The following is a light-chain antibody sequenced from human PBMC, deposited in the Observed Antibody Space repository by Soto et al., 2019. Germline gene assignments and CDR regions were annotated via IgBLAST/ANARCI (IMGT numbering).Light chain of an antibody. Sequence: EIVLTQSPGTLSLSPGERATLSCRASQSVSSSYLAWYQQKPGQAPRLLIYGASSRATGIPDRFSGSGSGSDCTITSSRLDPEDFAVYDCQQDGSSRPWTIGHGTKVEIK. CDR3: QQDGSSRPWT. CDR2: GAS. V-gene: IGKV3-20*01. J-gene: IGKJ1*01. CDR1: QSVSSSY.